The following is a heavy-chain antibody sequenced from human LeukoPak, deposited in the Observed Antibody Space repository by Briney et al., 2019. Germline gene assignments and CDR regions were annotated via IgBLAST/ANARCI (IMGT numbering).Heavy chain of an antibody. CDR3: ARGGRMVRGVPNNWFDP. J-gene: IGHJ5*02. Sequence: SETLSLTCAVCGGSFSGYYWSWIRQPPGKGLEWIGEINHSGSTNYNPSLKSRVTISVDTSKNQFSLKLSSVTAADTAVYYCARGGRMVRGVPNNWFDPWGQGTLVTVSS. V-gene: IGHV4-34*01. CDR1: GGSFSGYY. CDR2: INHSGST. D-gene: IGHD3-10*01.